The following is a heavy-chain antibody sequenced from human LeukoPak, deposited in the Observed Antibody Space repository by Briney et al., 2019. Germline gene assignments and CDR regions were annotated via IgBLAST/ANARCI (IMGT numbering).Heavy chain of an antibody. CDR2: IYCDNT. CDR1: GFTVSSNA. V-gene: IGHV3-53*01. D-gene: IGHD3-16*01. Sequence: GGSLRLSCTVSGFTVSSNAMSWVRQAPGKGLEWVSFIYCDNTHYSYSVKGRFTISRDNSKNTQSLQLNSLRAEDTAVSYCARRAGAYAHPYDYWGQGTLVTVSS. CDR3: ARRAGAYAHPYDY. J-gene: IGHJ4*02.